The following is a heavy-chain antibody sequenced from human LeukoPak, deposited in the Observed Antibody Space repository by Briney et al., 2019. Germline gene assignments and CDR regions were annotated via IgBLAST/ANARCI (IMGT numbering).Heavy chain of an antibody. Sequence: GASVKVSCKASGGTFSSYAISWVRQAPGQGLEWMGIINPSGGSTSYAQKFQGRVTMTRDTSTSTVYMELSSLRSEDTAVYYCARDNYYDSSGYYSHWGQGTLVTVSS. CDR2: INPSGGST. V-gene: IGHV1-46*01. CDR3: ARDNYYDSSGYYSH. D-gene: IGHD3-22*01. CDR1: GGTFSSYA. J-gene: IGHJ4*02.